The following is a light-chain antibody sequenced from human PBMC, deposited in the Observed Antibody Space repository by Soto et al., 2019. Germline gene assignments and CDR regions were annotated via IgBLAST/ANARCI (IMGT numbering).Light chain of an antibody. V-gene: IGKV3-20*01. J-gene: IGKJ3*01. CDR3: KRYGSSPFT. CDR1: QSVSSSY. CDR2: GAS. Sequence: ESVLTPSPGTLSMSPGERATLSCRASQSVSSSYSAWYQQKPGQAPRLLIYGASRRATGIPNRFSGSGSEIDFTRTISRLEPEGFAVYYCKRYGSSPFTFGPGTKVDI.